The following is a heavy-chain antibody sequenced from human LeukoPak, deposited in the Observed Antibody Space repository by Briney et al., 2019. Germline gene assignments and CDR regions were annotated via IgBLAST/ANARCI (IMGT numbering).Heavy chain of an antibody. J-gene: IGHJ3*02. CDR3: ARDFATGIGAFDI. V-gene: IGHV3-23*01. CDR1: GFTFASYA. Sequence: GGSLRLSCAASGFTFASYALSWVRQAPGKGLEWVSAISGSGGSTYYSDSVRGRFTISRDNFKRTLFLQMNSLRAEDTAVYYCARDFATGIGAFDIWGQGTMVTVSS. D-gene: IGHD1-26*01. CDR2: ISGSGGST.